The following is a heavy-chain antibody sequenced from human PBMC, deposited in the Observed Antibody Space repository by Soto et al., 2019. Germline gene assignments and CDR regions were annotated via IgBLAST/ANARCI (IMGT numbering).Heavy chain of an antibody. CDR3: AKDLSDFPVY. D-gene: IGHD3-3*01. CDR2: ISYDGSNK. V-gene: IGHV3-30*18. Sequence: QVQLVESGGGVVQPGRSLRLSCAASGFTFSSYGMHWVRQAPGKGLEWVAVISYDGSNKYYADSVKGRFTISRDNSKNTLYLQMNSLRAEDTAVYHCAKDLSDFPVYWGQGTLVTVSS. CDR1: GFTFSSYG. J-gene: IGHJ4*02.